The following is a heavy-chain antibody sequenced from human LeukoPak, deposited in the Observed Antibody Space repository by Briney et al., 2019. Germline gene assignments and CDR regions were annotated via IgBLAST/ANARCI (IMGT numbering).Heavy chain of an antibody. D-gene: IGHD2-21*02. CDR3: ARGFVVVTASLDY. V-gene: IGHV3-21*01. Sequence: GGSLRLSCAASGFTFSSYSMNWVRQAPGKGLEWVSSISSSSSYIYYADSAKGRFTISRDNAKNSLYLQMNSLRAEDTAVYYCARGFVVVTASLDYWGQGTLVTVSS. CDR1: GFTFSSYS. J-gene: IGHJ4*02. CDR2: ISSSSSYI.